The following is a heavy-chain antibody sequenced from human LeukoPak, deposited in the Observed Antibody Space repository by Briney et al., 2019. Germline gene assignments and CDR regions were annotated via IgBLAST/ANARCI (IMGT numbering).Heavy chain of an antibody. V-gene: IGHV3-30*02. CDR2: IRYDGSNK. CDR1: GFTFSSYG. D-gene: IGHD6-19*01. CDR3: AKGASSGWLLYWFDP. Sequence: PGGSLRLSCAASGFTFSSYGMHWVRQAPGKGLEWVAFIRYDGSNKYYADSVKGRFTISRDNSKNTLYLQMNSLRAEDTAVYYCAKGASSGWLLYWFDPWGQGALVTVSS. J-gene: IGHJ5*02.